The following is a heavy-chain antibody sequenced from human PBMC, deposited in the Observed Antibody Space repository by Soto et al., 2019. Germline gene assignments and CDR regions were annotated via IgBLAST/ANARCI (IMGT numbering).Heavy chain of an antibody. CDR2: IIPIFGTA. J-gene: IGHJ4*02. V-gene: IGHV1-69*13. D-gene: IGHD5-12*01. CDR1: GGTFSSYA. CDR3: AREGRWLQSHFDY. Sequence: SVKVSCKASGGTFSSYAISWVRQAPGQGLEWMGGIIPIFGTANYAQKFQGRVTITADESTSTAYMELSSLRSEDTAVYYCAREGRWLQSHFDYWGQGTLVTVSS.